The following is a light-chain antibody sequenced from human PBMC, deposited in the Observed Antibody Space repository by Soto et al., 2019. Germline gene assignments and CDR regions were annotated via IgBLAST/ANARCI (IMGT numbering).Light chain of an antibody. V-gene: IGLV2-14*01. Sequence: QSVLTQPASVSGSPGQSITISCTGTSSDVGGYNYVSWYQQHPGKAPKLMIYEVTNRPSGVSNRFSGSKSGNTASLTISGLLAEDEAEYYCNSYTSSSTSVFGTGTKLTVL. CDR1: SSDVGGYNY. CDR3: NSYTSSSTSV. J-gene: IGLJ1*01. CDR2: EVT.